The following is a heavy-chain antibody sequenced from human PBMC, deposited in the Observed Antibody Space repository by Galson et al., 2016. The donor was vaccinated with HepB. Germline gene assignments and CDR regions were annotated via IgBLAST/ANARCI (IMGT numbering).Heavy chain of an antibody. J-gene: IGHJ4*02. V-gene: IGHV3-21*01. Sequence: SLRLSCAASGFNFRTYTMNWVRQAPGAGLEWVSTITSHSGYIYYADSVKGRFTIARDNANNSVYLQMNSLRAEDTAVYYCARDEYITGTSDFWGQGTLVTASS. CDR2: ITSHSGYI. D-gene: IGHD1/OR15-1a*01. CDR3: ARDEYITGTSDF. CDR1: GFNFRTYT.